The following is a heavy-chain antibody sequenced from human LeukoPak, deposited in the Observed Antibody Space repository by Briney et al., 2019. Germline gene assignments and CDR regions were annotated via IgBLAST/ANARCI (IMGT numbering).Heavy chain of an antibody. D-gene: IGHD3-10*01. CDR3: AKGHYYGSGSLDY. Sequence: GGPLRLSRAASGFTFSSYGMSWVRQAPGKGLEWVSAIGGRDGSTYYADSVKGRFTISRDNSKNTLYVQMNSLRAEDTAVYYCAKGHYYGSGSLDYWGQGTLVTVSS. CDR1: GFTFSSYG. J-gene: IGHJ4*02. V-gene: IGHV3-23*01. CDR2: IGGRDGST.